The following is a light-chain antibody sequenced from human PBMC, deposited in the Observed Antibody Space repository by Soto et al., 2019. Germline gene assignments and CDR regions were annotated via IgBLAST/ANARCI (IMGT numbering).Light chain of an antibody. J-gene: IGKJ5*01. CDR3: QQYGSSPIT. Sequence: EIVLTQSPGTLSLSPGERATLSFRASQSVSSSYLAWYQQKPGQAPRLLIYGASSRATGIPDRFSGSGSGTDFTLTISVLEHEDFAVYYCQQYGSSPITFGQGTRLEIK. CDR1: QSVSSSY. V-gene: IGKV3-20*01. CDR2: GAS.